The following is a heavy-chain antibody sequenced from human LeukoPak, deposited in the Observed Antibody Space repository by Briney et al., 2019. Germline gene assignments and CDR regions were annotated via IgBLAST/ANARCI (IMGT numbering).Heavy chain of an antibody. J-gene: IGHJ3*02. CDR3: ARGASVVAGSDNAFDI. CDR1: GFTFSSYS. Sequence: GGTLRLSCAASGFTFSSYSMNWVRQAPGKGLEWVSSISSSSIYIYYADSVKGRFTISRDNAKKSVHLQMNSLRAEDTAVYYCARGASVVAGSDNAFDIWGQGTMVTVSS. CDR2: ISSSSIYI. D-gene: IGHD6-19*01. V-gene: IGHV3-21*01.